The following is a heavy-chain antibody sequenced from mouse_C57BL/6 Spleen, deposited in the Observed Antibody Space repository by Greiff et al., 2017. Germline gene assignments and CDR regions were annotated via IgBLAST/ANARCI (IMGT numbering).Heavy chain of an antibody. Sequence: EVQLQQSGPELVKPGASVKISCKASGYTFTDYYMNWVKQSHGKSLEWIGDINPNNGGTSYNQKFKGKAQLTVDTASSTAYMELSSLTAEDSSVYYWAIYSNYVGFDDWGQGTTRTVSS. CDR1: GYTFTDYY. V-gene: IGHV1-26*01. J-gene: IGHJ2*01. D-gene: IGHD2-5*01. CDR3: AIYSNYVGFDD. CDR2: INPNNGGT.